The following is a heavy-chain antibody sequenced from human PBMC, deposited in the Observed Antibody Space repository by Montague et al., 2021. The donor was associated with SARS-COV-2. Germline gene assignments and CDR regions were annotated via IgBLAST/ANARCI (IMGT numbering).Heavy chain of an antibody. J-gene: IGHJ4*02. D-gene: IGHD3-3*01. Sequence: SETLSLTCAVYGGSFIGYYWSWIRQPPGKGLEWIGFKYYSGITYYNPTLKSRVTISVDTSKNQFSLKLSSVTAADTAVYYCATVPASITIVGVGQGYYFDVWGQGTLVTVSS. V-gene: IGHV4-34*01. CDR2: KYYSGIT. CDR1: GGSFIGYY. CDR3: ATVPASITIVGVGQGYYFDV.